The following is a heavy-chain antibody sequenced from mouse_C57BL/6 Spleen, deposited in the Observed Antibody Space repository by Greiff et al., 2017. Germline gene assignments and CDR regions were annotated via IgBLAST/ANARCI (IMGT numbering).Heavy chain of an antibody. V-gene: IGHV1-59*01. Sequence: VQLQQPGAELVRPGTSVKLSCKASGYTFTSYWMHWVKQRPGQGLEWIGVIDPSDSYTNYNQKFKGKATLTVDTSSSTAYMQLSSLTSEDSAVYYWARRGMDYWGQGTSVTVSS. CDR2: IDPSDSYT. CDR1: GYTFTSYW. J-gene: IGHJ4*01. CDR3: ARRGMDY.